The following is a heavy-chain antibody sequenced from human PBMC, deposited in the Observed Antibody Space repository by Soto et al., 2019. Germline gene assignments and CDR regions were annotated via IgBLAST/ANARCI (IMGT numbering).Heavy chain of an antibody. J-gene: IGHJ4*02. CDR3: ARWSYLDY. CDR1: GFSVSSYA. Sequence: QPGEALRLSCADSGFSVSSYAMSWVRQAPGKGLEWVSTISGSDGKTFYADSVKGRFFISRDTSDNMLYLQMNSLRDDDTAVYYCARWSYLDYWGQGARVTVSS. D-gene: IGHD2-15*01. CDR2: ISGSDGKT. V-gene: IGHV3-23*01.